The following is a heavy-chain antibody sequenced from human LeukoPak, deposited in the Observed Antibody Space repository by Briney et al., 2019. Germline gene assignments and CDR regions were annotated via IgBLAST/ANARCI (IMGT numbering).Heavy chain of an antibody. CDR3: ASGDYCSSSSCPELDAFDI. Sequence: PSETLSLTCTVSGGSISSGGYYWNWIRQPPGKGLEWIGYISQSGSTYYNPSLKSRVTISVDRSKNQFSLKLSSVTAADTAVYYCASGDYCSSSSCPELDAFDIWGQGTMVTVSS. CDR1: GGSISSGGYY. CDR2: ISQSGST. D-gene: IGHD2-2*01. V-gene: IGHV4-30-2*01. J-gene: IGHJ3*02.